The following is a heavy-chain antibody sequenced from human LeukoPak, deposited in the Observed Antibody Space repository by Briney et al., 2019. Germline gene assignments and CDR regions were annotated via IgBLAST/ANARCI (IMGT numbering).Heavy chain of an antibody. V-gene: IGHV3-30*03. J-gene: IGHJ4*02. CDR2: ISYDGRKA. Sequence: GGSLRLSCAASGFTFSSYGMHWVRQAPGKGLEWVAVISYDGRKAYYADSVRGRFTISKDNSRKTLYLQMNSLRPEDTAMYYCARDSIGSDVLFDSWGQGTLVTVSS. CDR3: ARDSIGSDVLFDS. CDR1: GFTFSSYG. D-gene: IGHD3-10*01.